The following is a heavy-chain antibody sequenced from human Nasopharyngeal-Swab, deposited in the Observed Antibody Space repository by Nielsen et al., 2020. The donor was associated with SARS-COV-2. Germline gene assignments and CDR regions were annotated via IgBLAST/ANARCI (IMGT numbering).Heavy chain of an antibody. Sequence: GESLKISCAASGFTVSSNYMSWVRQAPGKGLEWVSVIYSGGSTYYADSVEGRFTISRDHSKSTLYLQLNSLRADDTAIYYCAKGQSAYARFDSWGRGTLVTVSS. D-gene: IGHD3-3*01. CDR1: GFTVSSNY. V-gene: IGHV3-53*01. CDR2: IYSGGST. J-gene: IGHJ4*02. CDR3: AKGQSAYARFDS.